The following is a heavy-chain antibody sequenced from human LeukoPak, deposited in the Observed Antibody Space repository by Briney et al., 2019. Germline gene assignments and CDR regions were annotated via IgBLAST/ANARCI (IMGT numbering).Heavy chain of an antibody. Sequence: GGSLRLSCAASGFTFSSYAMSWVRQAPGKGLEWVSAISGSGGSTYYADSVKGRFTISRDNSKNTLYLQMNSLRAKDTAVYYCAKDRRSQWLVQDYWGQGTLVTVSS. CDR3: AKDRRSQWLVQDY. D-gene: IGHD6-19*01. CDR2: ISGSGGST. J-gene: IGHJ4*02. V-gene: IGHV3-23*01. CDR1: GFTFSSYA.